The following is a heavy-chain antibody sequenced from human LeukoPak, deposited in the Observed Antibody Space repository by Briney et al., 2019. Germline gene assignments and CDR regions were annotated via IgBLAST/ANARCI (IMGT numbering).Heavy chain of an antibody. CDR2: ISSSSSTI. CDR1: GFTFSSYS. D-gene: IGHD3-10*01. J-gene: IGHJ4*02. Sequence: PGGSLRLSCAASGFTFSSYSMNWVRQAPGKGLEWVSYISSSSSTIYYADSVKGRFTISRDNAKNSLYLQMNSLRAEDTAVYYCARDSTMVKRPFDYWGQGTLVTVSP. CDR3: ARDSTMVKRPFDY. V-gene: IGHV3-48*01.